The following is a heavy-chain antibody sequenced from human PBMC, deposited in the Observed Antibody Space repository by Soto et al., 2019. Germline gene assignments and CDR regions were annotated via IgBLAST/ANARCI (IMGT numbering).Heavy chain of an antibody. J-gene: IGHJ5*02. CDR3: ARDRNYYDSSGYFDP. CDR2: IYHSGST. D-gene: IGHD3-22*01. V-gene: IGHV4-4*02. CDR1: GGSISSSNW. Sequence: PSETLSLTCAVSGGSISSSNWWSWVRQPPGKGLEWIGEIYHSGSTNYNPSLKSRVTISVDKSKNQFSLKLSSVTAADTAVYYCARDRNYYDSSGYFDPWGQGTLVTVSS.